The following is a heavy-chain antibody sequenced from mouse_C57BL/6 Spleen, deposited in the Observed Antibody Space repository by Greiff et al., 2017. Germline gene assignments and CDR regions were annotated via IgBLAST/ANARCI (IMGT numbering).Heavy chain of an antibody. CDR1: GYTFTSYW. Sequence: QVHVKQPGAELVKPGASVKLSCKASGYTFTSYWMHWVKQRPGRGLEWIGRIDPNSGGTKYNEKFKSKATLTVDKPSSTAYMQLSSLTSEDSAVYYWAKLSYYYGSKGGYFDYWGQGTTVTVSS. CDR2: IDPNSGGT. V-gene: IGHV1-72*01. CDR3: AKLSYYYGSKGGYFDY. J-gene: IGHJ2*01. D-gene: IGHD1-1*01.